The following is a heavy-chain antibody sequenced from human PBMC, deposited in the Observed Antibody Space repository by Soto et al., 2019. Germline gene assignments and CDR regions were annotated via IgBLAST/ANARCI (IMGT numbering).Heavy chain of an antibody. CDR2: IWYDGSNK. CDR3: AREQWRQAFDI. D-gene: IGHD6-19*01. V-gene: IGHV3-33*01. CDR1: GFTFSSYG. J-gene: IGHJ3*02. Sequence: VQLVESGGGVVQPGRSLRLSCAASGFTFSSYGMHWVRQAPGKGLEWVAVIWYDGSNKYYADSVKGRFTISRDNSKNTLYLQMNSLRAEDTAVYYCAREQWRQAFDIWGQGTMVTVSS.